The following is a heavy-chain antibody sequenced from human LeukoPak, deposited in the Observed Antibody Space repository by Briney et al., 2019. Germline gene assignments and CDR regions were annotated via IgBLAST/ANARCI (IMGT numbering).Heavy chain of an antibody. CDR3: ARGRKSIRYYYDSSGYYVIPYHFDY. Sequence: SVKVSCKASGGTFSSYAISWVRQAPGQGLEWMGGIIPIFGTANYAQKFQGRVTITADESTSTAYMELSSLRSEDTAVYYCARGRKSIRYYYDSSGYYVIPYHFDYWGQGTLVTVSS. J-gene: IGHJ4*02. CDR2: IIPIFGTA. CDR1: GGTFSSYA. V-gene: IGHV1-69*13. D-gene: IGHD3-22*01.